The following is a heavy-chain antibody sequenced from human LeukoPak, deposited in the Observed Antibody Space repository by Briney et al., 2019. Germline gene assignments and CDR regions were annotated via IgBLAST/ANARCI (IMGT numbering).Heavy chain of an antibody. J-gene: IGHJ3*01. Sequence: GGSLRLSCAASGLIFNNYWMNWVRQAPGKGLEWVASIKEDGREKLYVESLEGRLTIARDNAKESLHLQMRNLRVEDTAVYYCTRALGHSVLAFDVWGQGTVVIVS. V-gene: IGHV3-7*03. D-gene: IGHD3-16*01. CDR1: GLIFNNYW. CDR3: TRALGHSVLAFDV. CDR2: IKEDGREK.